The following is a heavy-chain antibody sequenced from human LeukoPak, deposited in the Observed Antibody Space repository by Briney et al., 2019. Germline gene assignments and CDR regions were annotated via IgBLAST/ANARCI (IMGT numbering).Heavy chain of an antibody. Sequence: SVKVSCKASGGTFSSYAISWVRQAPGQGLEWMGGIIPIFGTANYAQKFQGRVTITADESTSTAHMELSSLRSEDTAVYYCARDVSLLLGRGFDYWGQGTLVTVSS. CDR2: IIPIFGTA. D-gene: IGHD2-15*01. J-gene: IGHJ4*02. CDR1: GGTFSSYA. CDR3: ARDVSLLLGRGFDY. V-gene: IGHV1-69*01.